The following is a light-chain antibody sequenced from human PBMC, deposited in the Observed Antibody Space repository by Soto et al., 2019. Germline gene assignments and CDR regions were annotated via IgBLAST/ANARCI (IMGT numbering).Light chain of an antibody. CDR2: DAS. J-gene: IGKJ1*01. Sequence: EIVLTQSPATLSLSPGERATLSCRASQSVSSYFAWYQQKPGQAPRLLIYDASSRATGIPARFSGSGSGTDFTLTISSLEPEDFAVYYCQQRSDSPLTFGQGTKVDIK. V-gene: IGKV3-11*01. CDR3: QQRSDSPLT. CDR1: QSVSSY.